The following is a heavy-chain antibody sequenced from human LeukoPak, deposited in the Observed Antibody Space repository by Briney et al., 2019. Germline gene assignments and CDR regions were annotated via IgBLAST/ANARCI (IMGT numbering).Heavy chain of an antibody. V-gene: IGHV1-2*02. CDR1: GYTFTDYY. J-gene: IGHJ3*02. Sequence: ASVKVSCKASGYTFTDYYMHWVRQAPGQGLEWMGWINPNSGGTNYTQKFQGRVTMTRDTSISTAYMELSRLRSDDTAVYYCAVFPGIVGGTPLRNDAFDIWGQGTMVTVSS. CDR3: AVFPGIVGGTPLRNDAFDI. CDR2: INPNSGGT. D-gene: IGHD1-26*01.